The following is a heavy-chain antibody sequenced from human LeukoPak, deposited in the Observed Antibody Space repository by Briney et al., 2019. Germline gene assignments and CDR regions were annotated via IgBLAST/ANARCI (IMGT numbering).Heavy chain of an antibody. CDR2: IYYSGTT. Sequence: PSETLSLTCTVSVGPVSGYFWSWIRQPPGQGLEWIGCIYYSGTTDYNPSLRSRVTLSVDTSKNEFSLKLTSVPAADTAVYFCARHVPTPYYGTSGPFDYWGQGTLVTVSS. CDR3: ARHVPTPYYGTSGPFDY. D-gene: IGHD3-22*01. J-gene: IGHJ4*02. V-gene: IGHV4-59*08. CDR1: VGPVSGYF.